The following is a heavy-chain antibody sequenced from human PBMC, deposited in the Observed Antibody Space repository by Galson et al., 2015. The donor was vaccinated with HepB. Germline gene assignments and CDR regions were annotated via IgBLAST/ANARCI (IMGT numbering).Heavy chain of an antibody. CDR3: ARGRPVTTMGHYYYYYMDV. Sequence: SVKVSCKASGYTFTSYGISWVRQAPGQGLEWMGWISAYNGNTNYAQKLQGRVTMTTDTSTSTAYMELRSLRSDDTAVYYCARGRPVTTMGHYYYYYMDVWGKGTTVTVSS. CDR2: ISAYNGNT. CDR1: GYTFTSYG. V-gene: IGHV1-18*01. J-gene: IGHJ6*03. D-gene: IGHD4-11*01.